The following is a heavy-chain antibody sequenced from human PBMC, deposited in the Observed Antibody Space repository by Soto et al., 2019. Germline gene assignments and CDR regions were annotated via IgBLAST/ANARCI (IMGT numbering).Heavy chain of an antibody. J-gene: IGHJ3*01. CDR3: ARALVVGLADAFDL. D-gene: IGHD3-9*01. CDR1: GGSISSYY. V-gene: IGHV4-59*08. Sequence: QVQLQESGPGLVKPSETLSLTCTVSGGSISSYYWSWIRQPPGKGLEWIGYIYYSGSTNYNPSLKNRVPIPVDTSKNQFSLELSSVTAADTAVYYCARALVVGLADAFDLWGQGTMVTVSS. CDR2: IYYSGST.